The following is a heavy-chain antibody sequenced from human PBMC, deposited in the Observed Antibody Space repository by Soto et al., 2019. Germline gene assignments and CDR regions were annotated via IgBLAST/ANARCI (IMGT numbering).Heavy chain of an antibody. D-gene: IGHD3-10*01. Sequence: QVQLVQSGPEVKNPGASVRVSCVASGYAFTSYGVNWVRQAPGQGLDWMGWIAPHSGRTTYLPKFQGRVTMTADVSTNTVYIELRGLKSDDTGIYFCARAATGSYHSAYWGQGTVVTVSS. J-gene: IGHJ4*02. CDR1: GYAFTSYG. CDR3: ARAATGSYHSAY. V-gene: IGHV1-18*04. CDR2: IAPHSGRT.